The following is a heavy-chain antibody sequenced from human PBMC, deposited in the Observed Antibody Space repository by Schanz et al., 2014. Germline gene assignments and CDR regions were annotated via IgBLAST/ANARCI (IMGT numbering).Heavy chain of an antibody. CDR3: VKGRVYCGGGSCSYYYYYGMDV. J-gene: IGHJ6*02. Sequence: EVQLVESGGGLVQPGGSLRLSCSASGFTFSSHAMYWVRQAPGKGLEHVSGISSNGDSTYYADLVKGRFTISRDNSKNTLYLQMSSLRPEDTAVYFCVKGRVYCGGGSCSYYYYYGMDVWGPGTTVTVSS. CDR1: GFTFSSHA. V-gene: IGHV3-64D*09. D-gene: IGHD2-15*01. CDR2: ISSNGDST.